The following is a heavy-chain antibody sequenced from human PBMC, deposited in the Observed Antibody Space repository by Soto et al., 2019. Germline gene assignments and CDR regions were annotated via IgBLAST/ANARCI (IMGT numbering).Heavy chain of an antibody. CDR1: GFTFRSYG. D-gene: IGHD1-1*01. J-gene: IGHJ6*02. CDR2: MSFDVSNK. Sequence: SLILSCTASGFTFRSYGIHWVRQAPGKGLEWVALMSFDVSNKYYADSVRGRFTISSDNSKSTLYLQMDILRPEDTAVYYCAKEFGWELQLSHPYYNSGMDVWGQGTTVTVYS. CDR3: AKEFGWELQLSHPYYNSGMDV. V-gene: IGHV3-30*18.